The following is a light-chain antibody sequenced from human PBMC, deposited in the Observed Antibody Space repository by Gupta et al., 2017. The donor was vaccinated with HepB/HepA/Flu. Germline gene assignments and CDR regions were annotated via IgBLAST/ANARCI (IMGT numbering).Light chain of an antibody. J-gene: IGLJ2*01. CDR3: AAWDNSLNGLVV. CDR1: SSNSGSNT. Sequence: QSVLPQPPAASAPAGQRATISCPGSSSNSGSNTVNWYQQLPGTAPKLLIYSNNQRPSGVPDRFSGSKSGTSASLAISGLQSEDEADYYCAAWDNSLNGLVVFGGGTKLTVL. CDR2: SNN. V-gene: IGLV1-44*01.